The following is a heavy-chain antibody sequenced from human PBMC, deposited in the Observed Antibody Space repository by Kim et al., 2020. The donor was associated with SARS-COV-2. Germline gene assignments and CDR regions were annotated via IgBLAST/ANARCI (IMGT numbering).Heavy chain of an antibody. Sequence: ASVKVSCKASGYTFTSYAMHWVRQAPGQRLEWMGWINAGNGNTKYSQKFQGRVTITRDTSASTAYMELSSLRSEDTAVYYCARVGKQWLVRGSFDYWGQGTLVTVSS. V-gene: IGHV1-3*01. J-gene: IGHJ4*02. CDR3: ARVGKQWLVRGSFDY. CDR2: INAGNGNT. D-gene: IGHD6-19*01. CDR1: GYTFTSYA.